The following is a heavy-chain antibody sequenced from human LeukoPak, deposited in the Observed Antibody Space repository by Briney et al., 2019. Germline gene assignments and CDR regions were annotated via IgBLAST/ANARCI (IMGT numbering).Heavy chain of an antibody. D-gene: IGHD5-12*01. V-gene: IGHV3-23*01. J-gene: IGHJ4*02. CDR2: ISGSGIST. CDR1: GFTFSSFA. CDR3: AKDLRGYDMDFDY. Sequence: GGSLRLSCAASGFTFSSFAMSWVRQAPGKGLEWVSSISGSGISTYYADSLKGRVTISRDNFKNTLFPQLNSLRAEDTAVYYCAKDLRGYDMDFDYWGQGTLVTVSS.